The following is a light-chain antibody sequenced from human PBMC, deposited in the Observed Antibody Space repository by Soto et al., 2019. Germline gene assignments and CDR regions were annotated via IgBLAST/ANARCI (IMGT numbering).Light chain of an antibody. J-gene: IGKJ2*01. CDR1: QGISSW. CDR3: QQTNIFPYT. V-gene: IGKV1D-12*01. CDR2: AAS. Sequence: DIQMTQSPSSVSASVGDRVTFTCRASQGISSWLAWYQHKPGKAPKLLIYAASTLQGAVPSRFSGRGSGTDFSLTISSLQPGDFATYYCQQTNIFPYTLGQGTKVDIK.